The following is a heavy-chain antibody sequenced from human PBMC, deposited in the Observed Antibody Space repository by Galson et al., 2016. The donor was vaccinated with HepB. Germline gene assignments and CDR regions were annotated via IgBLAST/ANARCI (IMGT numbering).Heavy chain of an antibody. CDR1: GFSFRIYA. Sequence: SLRLSCAASGFSFRIYAMSWVRQAPGKGLEWVSDIGSSGDSTLYADSVKGRFTISRDNSKNALYLQMNSLRAEDTAVYYCAKEQIPRLGFDSWGQGTLVTVSS. CDR2: IGSSGDST. V-gene: IGHV3-23*01. CDR3: AKEQIPRLGFDS. J-gene: IGHJ4*02. D-gene: IGHD3-16*01.